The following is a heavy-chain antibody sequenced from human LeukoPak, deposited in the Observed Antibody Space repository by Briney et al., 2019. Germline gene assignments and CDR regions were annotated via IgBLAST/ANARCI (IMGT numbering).Heavy chain of an antibody. CDR1: GFTFSNYW. V-gene: IGHV3-7*04. CDR2: IKQDGSEK. D-gene: IGHD5-24*01. J-gene: IGHJ4*02. CDR3: ARGEGWLQLEVYFDY. Sequence: GGSLRLSCAASGFTFSNYWMSWVRQAPGKGLEWVANIKQDGSEKYYVDSVKGRFTISRDNAKKSLYLQMSSLRAEDTAVYYCARGEGWLQLEVYFDYWGQGTLVTVSS.